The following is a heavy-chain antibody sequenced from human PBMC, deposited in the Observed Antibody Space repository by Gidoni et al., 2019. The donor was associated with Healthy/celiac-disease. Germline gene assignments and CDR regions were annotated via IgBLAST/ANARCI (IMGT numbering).Heavy chain of an antibody. CDR1: GFTFSSYG. J-gene: IGHJ5*02. D-gene: IGHD3-16*01. V-gene: IGHV3-33*01. Sequence: QVQLVESGGGVVQPGRSLRLSCAASGFTFSSYGLHWVRQAPGKGLEWVAFIWDDGSNKYYADSVKGRFTNSRDNSKNTLYLQMNSRRAEDTSVYYCARDLRGLWGGPSGFDPWGQGTLVTVSS. CDR2: IWDDGSNK. CDR3: ARDLRGLWGGPSGFDP.